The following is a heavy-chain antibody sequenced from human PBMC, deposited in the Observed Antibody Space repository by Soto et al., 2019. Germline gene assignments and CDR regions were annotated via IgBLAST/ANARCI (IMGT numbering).Heavy chain of an antibody. V-gene: IGHV4-4*07. CDR2: IYTSGHT. CDR1: GDSFNNYF. J-gene: IGHJ5*02. Sequence: QVQLQESGPGLVKPSETLSLTCTVSGDSFNNYFWSWIRQPAGKGLGWIGRIYTSGHTDYHPSLKRRGTVSVDTSKNQFPLKLSSVSAADTAVYFCAKEAAVAVRDGYWCDPWGQGILVTVSS. CDR3: AKEAAVAVRDGYWCDP. D-gene: IGHD6-19*01.